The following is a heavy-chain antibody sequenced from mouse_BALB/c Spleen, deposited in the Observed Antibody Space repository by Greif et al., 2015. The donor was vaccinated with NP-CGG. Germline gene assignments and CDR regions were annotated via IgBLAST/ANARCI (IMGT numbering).Heavy chain of an antibody. J-gene: IGHJ4*01. D-gene: IGHD2-4*01. V-gene: IGHV14-1*02. CDR3: ARSLYDYDGAMDY. CDR2: IDPENGNT. CDR1: GFNIKDYY. Sequence: EVQLQQSGAELVRPGALVKLSCKASGFNIKDYYMHWVKQRPEQGLEWIGWIDPENGNTIYDPKFQGKASITADTSSNTAYLQLSSLTSEDTAVYYCARSLYDYDGAMDYWGQGTSVTVSS.